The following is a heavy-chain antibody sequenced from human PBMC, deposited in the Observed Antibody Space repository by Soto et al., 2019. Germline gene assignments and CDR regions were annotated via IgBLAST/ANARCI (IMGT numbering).Heavy chain of an antibody. Sequence: QVQLVQSGPEVKKPGSSVKVSCKASGGTFRNFTISWVRRAPGQGFKWMGGIIPILGTASYAQKFQGRVTITADESTTTVFMELSSLRSEDTAIYYCAREECSRTTCHNGLDPWGQGSLVTVSS. CDR3: AREECSRTTCHNGLDP. J-gene: IGHJ5*02. D-gene: IGHD2-2*01. CDR1: GGTFRNFT. CDR2: IIPILGTA. V-gene: IGHV1-69*01.